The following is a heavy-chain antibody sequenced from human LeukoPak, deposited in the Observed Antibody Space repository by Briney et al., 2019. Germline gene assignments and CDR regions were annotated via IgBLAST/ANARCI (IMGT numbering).Heavy chain of an antibody. CDR2: IYYSGST. CDR3: ARFIVGALDY. V-gene: IGHV4-59*01. CDR1: GGSISSYY. D-gene: IGHD1-26*01. J-gene: IGHJ4*02. Sequence: SETLSLTCTVSGGSISSYYWSWIRQPPGKGLEWIGYIYYSGSTNYNPSLKSRVTISVDTSKNQFSLKLSSVTAADTAVYYCARFIVGALDYWGQGTLVTVSS.